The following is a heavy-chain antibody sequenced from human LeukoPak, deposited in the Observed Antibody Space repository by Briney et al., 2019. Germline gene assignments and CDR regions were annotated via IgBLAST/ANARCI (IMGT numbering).Heavy chain of an antibody. J-gene: IGHJ4*02. Sequence: GGSLRLSCAASGFTFSSYAMSWVRQAPGKGLEWVSAISGSGGSTYYADSVKGRFTISRDNSKNTLYLQMNSLRAEDTAVYYCARDGYSSSWIRGGFASNQIDYWGQGTLVTVSS. CDR2: ISGSGGST. D-gene: IGHD6-13*01. CDR3: ARDGYSSSWIRGGFASNQIDY. CDR1: GFTFSSYA. V-gene: IGHV3-23*01.